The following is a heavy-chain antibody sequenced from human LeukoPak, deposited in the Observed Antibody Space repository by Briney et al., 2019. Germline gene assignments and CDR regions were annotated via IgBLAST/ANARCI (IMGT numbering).Heavy chain of an antibody. CDR3: ARPSYYYDSSGYYSESFDY. CDR1: GYTFTSYG. CDR2: ISAYNGNT. Sequence: GASVKVSCKASGYTFTSYGISWVRQAPGQGLEWIGWISAYNGNTNYAQKLQGRVTMTTDTSTSTAYMELSSLRSEDTAVYYCARPSYYYDSSGYYSESFDYWGQGTLVTVSS. V-gene: IGHV1-18*01. D-gene: IGHD3-22*01. J-gene: IGHJ4*02.